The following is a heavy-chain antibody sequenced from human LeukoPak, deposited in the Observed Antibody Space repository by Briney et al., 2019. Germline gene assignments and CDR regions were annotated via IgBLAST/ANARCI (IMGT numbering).Heavy chain of an antibody. CDR1: GLTFSSYA. V-gene: IGHV3-23*01. CDR3: AKDTVTTGKLEYYFDY. Sequence: GGSLRLSCAASGLTFSSYAMSWVRQAPGKGLEWVSAISGSGGSTYYADSVKGRFTISRDNSKNTLYLQMNSLRAEDTAVYYCAKDTVTTGKLEYYFDYWGQGTLVTVSS. CDR2: ISGSGGST. D-gene: IGHD4-17*01. J-gene: IGHJ4*02.